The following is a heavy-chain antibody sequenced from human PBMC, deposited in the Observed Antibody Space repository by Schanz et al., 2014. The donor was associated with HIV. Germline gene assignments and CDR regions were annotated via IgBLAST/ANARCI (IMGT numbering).Heavy chain of an antibody. CDR2: MTTNDRI. V-gene: IGHV3-23*01. D-gene: IGHD3-22*01. CDR1: GFTFSNYA. J-gene: IGHJ5*02. Sequence: EVQLLESGGGLVQPGGSLRLSCAASGFTFSNYAMTWVRQAPGKGLEWVSVMTTNDRIYYAESVKGRFTISRDTSTNTLYLQMTGLTAEDTAVYYCAKDGSLDYDNSGYYAPWGPGTLVTVSS. CDR3: AKDGSLDYDNSGYYAP.